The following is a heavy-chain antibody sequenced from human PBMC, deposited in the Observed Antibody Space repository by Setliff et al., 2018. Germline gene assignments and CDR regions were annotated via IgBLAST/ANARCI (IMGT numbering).Heavy chain of an antibody. CDR2: IKQDGSEK. D-gene: IGHD7-27*01. J-gene: IGHJ4*02. V-gene: IGHV3-7*01. Sequence: PGGSLRLSCAASGFTFSSYWMSWVRQAPGKGLEWVANIKQDGSEKYYVDSVKGRFTISRDNAKNSLYLQMNSLRAEDTAVYYCAREWGSLGYYFDYWGQGTLVTVSS. CDR1: GFTFSSYW. CDR3: AREWGSLGYYFDY.